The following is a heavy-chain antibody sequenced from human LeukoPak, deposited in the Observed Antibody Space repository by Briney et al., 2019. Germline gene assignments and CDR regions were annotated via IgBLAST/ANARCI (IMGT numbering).Heavy chain of an antibody. CDR3: AKDQLTYSSGASGTLDY. D-gene: IGHD6-19*01. CDR1: GFTFSSYG. CDR2: IWYDGSNK. J-gene: IGHJ4*02. Sequence: GGSLRLSCAASGFTFSSYGMHWVRQAPGKGLEWVAVIWYDGSNKYYADSVKGRFTISRDNSKNTLYLQMNSLRAEDTAVYYCAKDQLTYSSGASGTLDYWGQGTLVTVSS. V-gene: IGHV3-30*02.